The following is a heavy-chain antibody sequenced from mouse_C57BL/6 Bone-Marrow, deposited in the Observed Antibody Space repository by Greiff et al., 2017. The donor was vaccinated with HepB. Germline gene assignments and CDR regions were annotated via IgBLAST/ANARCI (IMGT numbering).Heavy chain of an antibody. CDR2: IDPENGDT. CDR3: TTQGDY. J-gene: IGHJ4*01. CDR1: GFNIKDDY. Sequence: EVQLVESGAELVRPGASVKLSCTASGFNIKDDYMHWVKQRPEQGLEWIGWIDPENGDTEYASKFQGKATITADTSSNTAYLQLSSLTSEDTADDYWTTQGDYWGQGTSVTVSS. V-gene: IGHV14-4*01.